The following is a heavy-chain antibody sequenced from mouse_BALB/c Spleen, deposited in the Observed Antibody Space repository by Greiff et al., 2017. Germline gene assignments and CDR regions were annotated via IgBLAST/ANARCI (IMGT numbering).Heavy chain of an antibody. CDR1: GFTFSSYG. Sequence: EVKLMESGGDLVKPGGSLKLSCAASGFTFSSYGMSWVRQTPDKRLEWVATISSGGSYTYYPDSVKGRFTISRDNAKNTLYLQMSSLKSEDTAMYYCARGYDGDAMDYWGQGTSVTVSS. J-gene: IGHJ4*01. CDR2: ISSGGSYT. CDR3: ARGYDGDAMDY. V-gene: IGHV5-6*01. D-gene: IGHD2-14*01.